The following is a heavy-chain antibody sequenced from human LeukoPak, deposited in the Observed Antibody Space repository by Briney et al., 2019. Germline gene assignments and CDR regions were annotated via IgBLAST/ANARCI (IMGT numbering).Heavy chain of an antibody. CDR2: IIPIFGAA. J-gene: IGHJ4*02. Sequence: GASVKASCKASGGTFSSYAISWVRQAPGQGLEWMGGIIPIFGAANYAQKFQGRVTITTDESTSTAYMELSSLRSEDTAVYYCARDKRGEKYGLFEYWGQGTLVTVSS. V-gene: IGHV1-69*05. CDR1: GGTFSSYA. CDR3: ARDKRGEKYGLFEY. D-gene: IGHD3-10*01.